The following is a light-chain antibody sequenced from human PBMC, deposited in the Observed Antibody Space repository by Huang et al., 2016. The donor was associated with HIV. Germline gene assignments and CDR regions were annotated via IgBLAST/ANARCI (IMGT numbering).Light chain of an antibody. V-gene: IGKV3-15*01. CDR1: RSVSTN. Sequence: EIVKTQSPATLSVSPGQRVTLSCRANRSVSTNLAWYQQRHGQAPRLLIYGSSTRAPGIPARFSGSGSGTDFSLTISSLQSEDFALYYCHQYNNWLLSFGGGTRV. CDR3: HQYNNWLLS. J-gene: IGKJ4*01. CDR2: GSS.